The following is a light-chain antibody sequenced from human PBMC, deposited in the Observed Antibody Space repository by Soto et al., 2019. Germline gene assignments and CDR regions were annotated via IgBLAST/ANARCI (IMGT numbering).Light chain of an antibody. V-gene: IGLV1-40*01. CDR1: SSNIGAGYD. Sequence: QPVLTQPPSVSGAPGQRVTISCTGSSSNIGAGYDVHWYQQLPGTAPKLLIYGNSNRPSGVPDRFSGSKSGTSASLAITGLQAEDEADYYCQSYDSSQVEVFGGGTKLTVL. J-gene: IGLJ2*01. CDR2: GNS. CDR3: QSYDSSQVEV.